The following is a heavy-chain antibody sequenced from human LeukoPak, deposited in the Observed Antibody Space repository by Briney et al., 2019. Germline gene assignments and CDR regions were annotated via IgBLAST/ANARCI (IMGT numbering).Heavy chain of an antibody. D-gene: IGHD6-13*01. J-gene: IGHJ6*03. Sequence: PGGSLRLSCAASGFTFSSYAMSWVRQAPGKGLEWVSSISSSSSYIYYADSVKGRFTISRDNAKNSLYLQMNSLRAEDTAVYYCASLAAASRIYYYYYMDVWGKGTTVTVSS. CDR3: ASLAAASRIYYYYYMDV. CDR2: ISSSSSYI. V-gene: IGHV3-21*01. CDR1: GFTFSSYA.